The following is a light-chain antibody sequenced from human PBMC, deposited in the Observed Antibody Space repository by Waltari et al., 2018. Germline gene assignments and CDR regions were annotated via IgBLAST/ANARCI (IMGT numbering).Light chain of an antibody. CDR1: QSIINNY. Sequence: EIVLTQSPGTLSLSPVEGATLSCRASQSIINNYLAWYQQRPGQAPRLLVYDASSRATGIPDRFSGSGSGTDFTLTISRLEPEDFALYFCQQHGSFPQTFGQGTKVEIK. V-gene: IGKV3-20*01. CDR3: QQHGSFPQT. J-gene: IGKJ1*01. CDR2: DAS.